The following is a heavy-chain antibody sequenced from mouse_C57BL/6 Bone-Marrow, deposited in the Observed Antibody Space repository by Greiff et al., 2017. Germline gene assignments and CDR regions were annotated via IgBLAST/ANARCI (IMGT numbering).Heavy chain of an antibody. J-gene: IGHJ2*01. CDR1: GFNFKDYY. CDR3: TSSRICSGTDY. D-gene: IGHD2-14*01. CDR2: IDPEDGET. V-gene: IGHV14-2*01. Sequence: EVQLQQSGAELVKPGASVKLSCTASGFNFKDYYIHWVKQRTEQGLEWIGRIDPEDGETKYATKFKDKATITADTSSNTAYLQLSSLTSEDTAVYYCTSSRICSGTDYGGQGTTPTVSA.